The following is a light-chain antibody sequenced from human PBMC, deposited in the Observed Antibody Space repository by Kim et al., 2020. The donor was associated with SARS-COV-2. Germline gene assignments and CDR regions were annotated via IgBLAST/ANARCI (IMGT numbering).Light chain of an antibody. J-gene: IGKJ2*01. CDR1: QSVSSY. Sequence: SLSPGERATLSCRASQSVSSYLAWYQQKPGQAPRRLIYDASNRATGIPARFSGSGSGTDFTLTISSLEPEDFAVYYCQQRSNWPPTFGQGTKLEI. V-gene: IGKV3-11*01. CDR2: DAS. CDR3: QQRSNWPPT.